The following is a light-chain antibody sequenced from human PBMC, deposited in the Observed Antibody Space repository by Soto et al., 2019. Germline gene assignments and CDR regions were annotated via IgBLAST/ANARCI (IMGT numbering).Light chain of an antibody. CDR2: EVS. CDR1: SVGASNY. CDR3: SSYTSSNTLGV. Sequence: QSALIQPASVSGSPGQSITISCTGTSVGASNYVSWYQHHPHRAPKLLIYEVSYRPSGVSNRFSGSKSGNTASLTISGLQAEDEADYYCSSYTSSNTLGVFGIGTKVTVL. J-gene: IGLJ1*01. V-gene: IGLV2-14*01.